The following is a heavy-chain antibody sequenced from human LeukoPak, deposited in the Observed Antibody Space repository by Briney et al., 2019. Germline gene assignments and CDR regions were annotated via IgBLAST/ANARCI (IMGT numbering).Heavy chain of an antibody. V-gene: IGHV3-21*01. J-gene: IGHJ3*02. Sequence: GGSLRLSCAASGFTFSSYSMNWVRQAPGKGLEWVSSISSSSSYISYADSVKGRFTISRDNAKNSLYLQMNSLRAEDTAVYYCARDRAGSYDSTSYYYDAFDIWGQGTVVTVSS. CDR3: ARDRAGSYDSTSYYYDAFDI. CDR1: GFTFSSYS. D-gene: IGHD3-22*01. CDR2: ISSSSSYI.